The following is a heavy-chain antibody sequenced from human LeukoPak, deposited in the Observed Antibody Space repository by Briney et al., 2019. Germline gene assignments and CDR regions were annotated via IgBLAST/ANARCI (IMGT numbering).Heavy chain of an antibody. Sequence: SETLSLTCTVSGGSISSYYWNWIRQPPGKGLEWIGEINHSGSTNYNPSLKSRVTISVDTSKNQFSLKLSSVTAADTAVYYCASKHSGYREYWGQGTLVTVSS. J-gene: IGHJ4*02. CDR1: GGSISSYY. V-gene: IGHV4-34*01. CDR3: ASKHSGYREY. CDR2: INHSGST. D-gene: IGHD3-22*01.